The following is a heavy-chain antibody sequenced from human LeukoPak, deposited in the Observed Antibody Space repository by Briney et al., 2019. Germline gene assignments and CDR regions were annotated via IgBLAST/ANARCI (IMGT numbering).Heavy chain of an antibody. CDR1: GLTFSNYE. J-gene: IGHJ3*02. CDR3: ARRGPGGEITFGGLIGPFDI. D-gene: IGHD3-16*01. Sequence: GGSLRLSCAASGLTFSNYEMNWVRQAPGKGLEWVSYISSSGSTIYYGDSVKGRFTISRDNAKNSLFLQMKRLRAEDTAVYYCARRGPGGEITFGGLIGPFDIRGQGTTVTVSS. V-gene: IGHV3-48*03. CDR2: ISSSGSTI.